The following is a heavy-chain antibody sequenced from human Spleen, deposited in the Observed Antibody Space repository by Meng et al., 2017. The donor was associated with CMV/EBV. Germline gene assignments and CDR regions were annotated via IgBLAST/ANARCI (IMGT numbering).Heavy chain of an antibody. Sequence: SETLSLTCTVSGGSISSSTYYWSWIRQSPEKGLEWIGYIYYNGRTNYNPSLKRRVAISVDTSKNQFSLKLSSVTAADTAVYYCARSAASDLPYYGLDVWGQGTTVTVSS. J-gene: IGHJ6*02. CDR1: GGSISSSTYY. CDR3: ARSAASDLPYYGLDV. CDR2: IYYNGRT. V-gene: IGHV4-61*01. D-gene: IGHD3-3*01.